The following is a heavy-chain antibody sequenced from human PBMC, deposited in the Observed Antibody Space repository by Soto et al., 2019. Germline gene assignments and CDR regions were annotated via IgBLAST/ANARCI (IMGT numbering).Heavy chain of an antibody. CDR3: ARHPSRYIVATITSGFDY. CDR1: GGTISSSSYY. Sequence: SETLSLTCTFSGGTISSSSYYWGWIRQPPGKGLEWIGSIYYSGSTYYNPSLKSRVTISVDTSKNQFSLKLSSVTAADTAVYYCARHPSRYIVATITSGFDYWGQGTLVTVSS. J-gene: IGHJ4*02. CDR2: IYYSGST. V-gene: IGHV4-39*01. D-gene: IGHD5-12*01.